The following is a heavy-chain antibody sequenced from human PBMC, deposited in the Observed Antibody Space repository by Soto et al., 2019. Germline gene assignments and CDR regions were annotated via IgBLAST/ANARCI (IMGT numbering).Heavy chain of an antibody. CDR2: ISYDGSNK. V-gene: IGHV3-30*18. D-gene: IGHD6-19*01. CDR3: AKQVTPHSSGWPDAFDI. J-gene: IGHJ3*02. Sequence: QVQLVESGGGVVQPGRSLRLSCAVSGFTFSSYGMHWVRQAPGKGLEWVAVISYDGSNKYYADSVKGRFTISRDNSKNRLHMQMNSLRAEDTAVYYCAKQVTPHSSGWPDAFDIWGQGTMVSVSS. CDR1: GFTFSSYG.